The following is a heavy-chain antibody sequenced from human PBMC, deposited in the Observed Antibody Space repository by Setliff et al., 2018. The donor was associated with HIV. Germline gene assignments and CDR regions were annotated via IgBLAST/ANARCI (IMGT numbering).Heavy chain of an antibody. J-gene: IGHJ5*02. CDR2: IHPSGGST. CDR1: GYTFTSYY. CDR3: ARVRYCSGGSCYGGEYWFDP. D-gene: IGHD2-15*01. V-gene: IGHV1-46*01. Sequence: ASVKVSCKASGYTFTSYYIHWVRQAPGQGLEWMGVIHPSGGSTSYAQSFQDRVTMTMDTSTSTVYMELSSLRYEDTAVYYCARVRYCSGGSCYGGEYWFDPWGQGTLVTVSS.